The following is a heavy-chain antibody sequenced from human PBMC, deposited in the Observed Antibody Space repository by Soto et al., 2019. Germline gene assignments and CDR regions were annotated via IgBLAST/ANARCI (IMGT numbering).Heavy chain of an antibody. D-gene: IGHD3-3*01. V-gene: IGHV3-74*01. CDR1: GFTFSSYW. Sequence: GGSLRLSCAASGFTFSSYWMHWVRQAPGKGLVWVSRINSDGSSTSYADSVKGRFTISRDNAKNTLYLQMNSLRAEDTAVYYCVRVGYDFWSGSIFYYYMDVWGKGTTVTVSS. CDR3: VRVGYDFWSGSIFYYYMDV. CDR2: INSDGSST. J-gene: IGHJ6*03.